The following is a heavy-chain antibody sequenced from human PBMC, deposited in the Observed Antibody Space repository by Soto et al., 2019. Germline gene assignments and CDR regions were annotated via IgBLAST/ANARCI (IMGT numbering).Heavy chain of an antibody. CDR1: GYTFTSYD. Sequence: QVQLVQSGAEVKKPGASVKVSCKASGYTFTSYDINWVRQATGQGLEWMGWMNPNSGNTGYAQKLQXPVTMTRNTSISTAYMELSSLRSDDTTVYYCAREVNYYGMDVWGQGTTVTVSS. CDR3: AREVNYYGMDV. V-gene: IGHV1-8*01. J-gene: IGHJ6*02. CDR2: MNPNSGNT.